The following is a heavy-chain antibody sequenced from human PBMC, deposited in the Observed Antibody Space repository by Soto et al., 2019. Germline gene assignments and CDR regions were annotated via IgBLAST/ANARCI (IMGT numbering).Heavy chain of an antibody. CDR1: GFSLTSGVG. Sequence: QITLKESGPTLVRPPQTLTLTCTFSGFSLTSGVGVGWIRQPPGKALEWLALIYWDDDKRYSPSLKNRLTITKDTSKNQVVLTMTNVGPVETATYFCAHIDPEIVTVGGHGGFDYWGQGTLVTVSS. CDR3: AHIDPEIVTVGGHGGFDY. D-gene: IGHD5-12*01. V-gene: IGHV2-5*02. CDR2: IYWDDDK. J-gene: IGHJ4*02.